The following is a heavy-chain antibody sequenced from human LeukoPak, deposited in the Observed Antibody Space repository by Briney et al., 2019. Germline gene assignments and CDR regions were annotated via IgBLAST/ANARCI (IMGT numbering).Heavy chain of an antibody. J-gene: IGHJ6*03. CDR2: IYYSETT. Sequence: PSETLLLTCTVSGGSINTATYYWGWLRQPPGKGLEWIGSIYYSETTYDNPSLKSRVTISIETSKNQFSLRLSSVTASDTAVYYCARQRADYYYYYVDVWGEGTTVAVS. CDR1: GGSINTATYY. CDR3: ARQRADYYYYYVDV. V-gene: IGHV4-39*01.